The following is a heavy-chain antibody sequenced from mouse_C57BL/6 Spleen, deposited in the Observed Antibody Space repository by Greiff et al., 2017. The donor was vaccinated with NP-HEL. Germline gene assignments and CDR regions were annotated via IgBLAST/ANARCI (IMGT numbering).Heavy chain of an antibody. D-gene: IGHD1-1*01. CDR3: ARPDYGSSHFDY. Sequence: VQLQQSGPELVKPGASVKIPCKASGYTFTDYNMDWVKQSHGKSLEWIGDINPNNGGTIYNQKFKGKATLTVDKSSSTAYMELRSLTSEDTAVYYCARPDYGSSHFDYWGQGTTLTVSS. CDR2: INPNNGGT. J-gene: IGHJ2*01. V-gene: IGHV1-18*01. CDR1: GYTFTDYN.